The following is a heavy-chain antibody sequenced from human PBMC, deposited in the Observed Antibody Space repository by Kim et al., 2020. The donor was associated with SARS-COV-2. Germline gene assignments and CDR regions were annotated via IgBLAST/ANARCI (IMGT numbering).Heavy chain of an antibody. CDR2: ISSNGGST. J-gene: IGHJ1*01. D-gene: IGHD2-2*01. Sequence: GGSLRLSCSASGFTFSSYAMHWVRQAPGKGLEYVSAISSNGGSTYYADSVKGRFTISRDNSKNTLYLQMSSLRAEDTAVYYCVKGEIGYCSSTSCPRGGFLQHWGQGTLVTVSS. CDR1: GFTFSSYA. CDR3: VKGEIGYCSSTSCPRGGFLQH. V-gene: IGHV3-64D*09.